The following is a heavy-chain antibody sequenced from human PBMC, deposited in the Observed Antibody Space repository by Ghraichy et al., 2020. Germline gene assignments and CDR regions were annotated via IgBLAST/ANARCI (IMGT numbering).Heavy chain of an antibody. V-gene: IGHV3-21*01. CDR3: AGDGGERRYYYGMDV. CDR1: GFTFSSYS. Sequence: GGSLRLSCAASGFTFSSYSMNWVRQAPGKGLEWVSSISSSSSYIYYADSVKGRFTIPRDNAKNSLYLQMNSLRAEDTAVYYWAGDGGERRYYYGMDVWGQGTTVTVSS. D-gene: IGHD1-1*01. CDR2: ISSSSSYI. J-gene: IGHJ6*02.